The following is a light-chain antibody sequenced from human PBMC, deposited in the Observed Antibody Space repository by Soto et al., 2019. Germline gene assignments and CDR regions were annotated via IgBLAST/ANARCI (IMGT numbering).Light chain of an antibody. CDR2: GAS. CDR3: QQYDNWPPYN. J-gene: IGKJ2*01. V-gene: IGKV3-15*01. CDR1: QSVSSN. Sequence: EIVMTQSPATLSVSPGERATLSCRASQSVSSNLAWYQQKPGQAPRLLFYGASTRATGIPARFSGSGSGTEFTITISSLQSEDFAVYYCQQYDNWPPYNFGQGTKLQIK.